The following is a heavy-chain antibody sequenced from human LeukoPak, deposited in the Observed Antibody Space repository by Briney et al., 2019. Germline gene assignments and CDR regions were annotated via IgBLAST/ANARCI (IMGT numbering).Heavy chain of an antibody. CDR1: GYTFTGYY. V-gene: IGHV1-2*02. Sequence: ASVKVSCKASGYTFTGYYMHWVRQAPGQGLEWMGWINPNSGGTNYAQKFQGRVTMTRDTSISTAYMELSRLRSDDTAVYYCARIPNCSGGSCYVVYFDYWGQGTLVTVSS. CDR2: INPNSGGT. D-gene: IGHD2-15*01. J-gene: IGHJ4*02. CDR3: ARIPNCSGGSCYVVYFDY.